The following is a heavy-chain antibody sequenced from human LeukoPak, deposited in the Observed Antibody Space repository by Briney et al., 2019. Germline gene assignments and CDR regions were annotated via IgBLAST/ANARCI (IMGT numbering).Heavy chain of an antibody. V-gene: IGHV3-20*04. CDR2: INWNGGST. J-gene: IGHJ4*02. D-gene: IGHD3-10*01. CDR3: ARGYGSGEDGDY. CDR1: GFTFSSYA. Sequence: GGSLRLSCTASGFTFSSYAMNWVRQAPGKGLEWVSGINWNGGSTGYADSVKGRFTISRDNGKNALYLQMNSLRVEDTAMYYCARGYGSGEDGDYWGQGTLVTVSS.